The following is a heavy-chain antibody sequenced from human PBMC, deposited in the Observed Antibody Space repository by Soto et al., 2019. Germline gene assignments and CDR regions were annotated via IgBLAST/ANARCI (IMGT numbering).Heavy chain of an antibody. CDR3: ARGDYGDYGHDAFDI. CDR1: GFTLSSYW. D-gene: IGHD4-17*01. J-gene: IGHJ3*02. CDR2: IKQDGSEK. V-gene: IGHV3-7*01. Sequence: PGGSLRLSCAASGFTLSSYWMSWVRQAPGKGLEWVANIKQDGSEKYYVDSVKGRFTISRDNAKNSLYLQMNSLRAEDTAVYYCARGDYGDYGHDAFDIWGQGTMVTVSS.